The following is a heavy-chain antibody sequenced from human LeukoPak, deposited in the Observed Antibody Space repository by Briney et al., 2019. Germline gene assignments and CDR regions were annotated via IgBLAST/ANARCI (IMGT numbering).Heavy chain of an antibody. V-gene: IGHV4-61*02. J-gene: IGHJ6*03. CDR1: GGSISSGSYY. D-gene: IGHD5-12*01. CDR3: ARVPADIVATYYMDV. Sequence: NASETLSLTCTVSGGSISSGSYYWSWIRQPARNGLEWIGRIYTSGSTNYNPSLKSRVTISVDTSKNQFSLKLSSVTAADTAVYYCARVPADIVATYYMDVWGKGTTVTVSS. CDR2: IYTSGST.